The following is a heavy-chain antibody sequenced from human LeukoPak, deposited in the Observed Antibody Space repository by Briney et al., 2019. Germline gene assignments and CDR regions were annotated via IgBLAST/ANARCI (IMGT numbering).Heavy chain of an antibody. Sequence: GGSLRLSCAASGFTFSSYWMSWVRQAPGKGLEWVAIINHDGNEIYYVDSARGRFTVSRDNSKKSVYLQMNSLRVEDTAVYYCARDDLVRDRYDYVDYWGQGTLVTVSS. V-gene: IGHV3-7*01. D-gene: IGHD3/OR15-3a*01. CDR3: ARDDLVRDRYDYVDY. CDR2: INHDGNEI. CDR1: GFTFSSYW. J-gene: IGHJ4*02.